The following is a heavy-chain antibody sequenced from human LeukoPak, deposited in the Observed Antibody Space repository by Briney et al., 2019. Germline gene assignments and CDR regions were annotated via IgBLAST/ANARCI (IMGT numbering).Heavy chain of an antibody. CDR1: GYTFTDYY. V-gene: IGHV1-2*02. J-gene: IGHJ4*02. Sequence: ASVKVTCKASGYTFTDYYMHWVRQAPGQGFEWMGWINPNSGDTNYAQKFQGRVTMTRDTSISTAHMELSRLRSDDTAVYYCARANFLYCSSTTCLFDYWGQGTLVIVSS. CDR3: ARANFLYCSSTTCLFDY. CDR2: INPNSGDT. D-gene: IGHD2-2*01.